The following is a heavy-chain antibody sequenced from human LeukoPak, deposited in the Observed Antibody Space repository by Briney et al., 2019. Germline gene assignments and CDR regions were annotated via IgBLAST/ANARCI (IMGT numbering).Heavy chain of an antibody. Sequence: ASVKVSCKASGYTFSDYYIHWVRQAPGQGLEWMGWINPNNGGTNYEQKLQGRVTMTRDTSTTTAYMELSRLRSDDTAVYYCARAHRTSGTLDFDYWGQGTQVTVSS. CDR2: INPNNGGT. CDR3: ARAHRTSGTLDFDY. D-gene: IGHD3-10*01. V-gene: IGHV1-2*02. CDR1: GYTFSDYY. J-gene: IGHJ4*02.